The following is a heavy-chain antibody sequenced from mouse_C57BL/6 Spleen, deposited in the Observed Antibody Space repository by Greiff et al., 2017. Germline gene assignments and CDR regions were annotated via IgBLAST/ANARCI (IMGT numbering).Heavy chain of an antibody. CDR1: GYTFTDYN. CDR3: AIHYYGSSLFAY. D-gene: IGHD1-1*01. V-gene: IGHV1-18*01. J-gene: IGHJ3*01. CDR2: INPNNGGT. Sequence: VQLKQSGPELVKPGASVKLSCKASGYTFTDYNMDWVKQSHGKSLEWIGDINPNNGGTIYNQKFKGKATLTVDKSSSTAYMELRSLPSEDTSVYYCAIHYYGSSLFAYWGQGTLVTVSA.